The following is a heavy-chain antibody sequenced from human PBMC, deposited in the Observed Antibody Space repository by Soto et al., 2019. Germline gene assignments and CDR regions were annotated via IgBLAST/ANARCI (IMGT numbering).Heavy chain of an antibody. Sequence: EVQLVESGGGLVQPGRSLRLSCAASGFTFDDYAMHWVRQAPGKGLEWVSGISWNSGSIGYADSVKGRFTISRDNAKNSLYRRMNSLRAEDTALYYGAKGGQLLTEGGGYWGQGTLVTVSS. V-gene: IGHV3-9*01. CDR1: GFTFDDYA. J-gene: IGHJ4*02. CDR3: AKGGQLLTEGGGY. CDR2: ISWNSGSI. D-gene: IGHD2-2*01.